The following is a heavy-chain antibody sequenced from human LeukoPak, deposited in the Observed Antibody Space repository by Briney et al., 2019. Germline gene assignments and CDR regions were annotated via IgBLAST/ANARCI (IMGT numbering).Heavy chain of an antibody. V-gene: IGHV1-69*13. CDR3: ARDDPFYGSGVIDY. CDR2: IIPIFGTA. D-gene: IGHD3-10*01. J-gene: IGHJ4*02. CDR1: GGTFSSYA. Sequence: ASVKVSCKASGGTFSSYAISWVRQAPGQGLELMGGIIPIFGTANYAQKFQGRVTITADESTSTAYMELSSLRSEDTAVYYCARDDPFYGSGVIDYWGQGTLVTVSS.